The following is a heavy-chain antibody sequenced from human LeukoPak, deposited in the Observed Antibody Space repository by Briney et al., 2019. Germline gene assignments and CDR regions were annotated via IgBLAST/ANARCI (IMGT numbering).Heavy chain of an antibody. Sequence: GSLRLSCAASGFTFSSYAMSWVRQAPGKGLEWVSAISGSGGSTYYADSVKGRFTISRDNSKNTLYLQMNSLRAEDTAVYYCAKFLPTHIVVANHSFDYWGQGTLSPSPQ. CDR1: GFTFSSYA. CDR2: ISGSGGST. V-gene: IGHV3-23*01. CDR3: AKFLPTHIVVANHSFDY. D-gene: IGHD2-15*01. J-gene: IGHJ4*02.